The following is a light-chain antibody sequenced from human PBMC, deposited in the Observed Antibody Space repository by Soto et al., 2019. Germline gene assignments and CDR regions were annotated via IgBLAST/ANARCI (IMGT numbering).Light chain of an antibody. J-gene: IGLJ1*01. V-gene: IGLV2-14*01. CDR2: EVT. Sequence: QSVLTQPASVSGSPGQSITISCAGTSSDVGRYNSVSWYQQHPGKAPKLMVYEVTNRPSGVSSRFSGSKSGNTASLTISGLQAEDEADYYCSSYTTRSSSVFGAGTKVTVL. CDR1: SSDVGRYNS. CDR3: SSYTTRSSSV.